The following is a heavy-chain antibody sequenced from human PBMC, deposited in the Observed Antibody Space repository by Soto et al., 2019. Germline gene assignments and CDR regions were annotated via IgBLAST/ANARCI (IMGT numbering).Heavy chain of an antibody. V-gene: IGHV4-31*03. CDR1: GGSISSGGYY. Sequence: QVQLQESGPGLVKPSQTLSLTCTVSGGSISSGGYYWSWIRQHPGKGPEWIGYIYYSGSTYYNPSLKSRVTISVDTSKNQFSLKLSSVTAADTAVYYCARLPLPYSSIAGGPVDYWGQGTLVTVSS. CDR2: IYYSGST. CDR3: ARLPLPYSSIAGGPVDY. J-gene: IGHJ4*02. D-gene: IGHD6-13*01.